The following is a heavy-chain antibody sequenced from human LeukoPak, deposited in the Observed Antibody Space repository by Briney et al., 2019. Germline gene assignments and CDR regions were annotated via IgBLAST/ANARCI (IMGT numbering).Heavy chain of an antibody. J-gene: IGHJ4*02. CDR2: IYHSGST. CDR1: GGSISSSNW. D-gene: IGHD1-1*01. V-gene: IGHV4-4*02. Sequence: PSGTLSLTCAVSGGSISSSNWWSWVRQPPGKGLEWIGEIYHSGSTNYNPSLKSRVTISVDTSKNQFSLKLSSVTAADTAVYYCARGTNDPETVDYWGQGTLVTVSS. CDR3: ARGTNDPETVDY.